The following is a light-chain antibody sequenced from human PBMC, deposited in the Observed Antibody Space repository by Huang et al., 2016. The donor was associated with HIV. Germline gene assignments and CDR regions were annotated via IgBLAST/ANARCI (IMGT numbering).Light chain of an antibody. Sequence: IILTQYPATLALSPGERASLSCRASQSLSRYVAWYQHKPGQAPRLLLYDGSNRAAGIPSRFSGSGSGTDFTLTISSLEPEDFAVYYCQQRSNWGGAFGPGTKVEI. V-gene: IGKV3-11*01. CDR2: DGS. J-gene: IGKJ3*01. CDR1: QSLSRY. CDR3: QQRSNWGGA.